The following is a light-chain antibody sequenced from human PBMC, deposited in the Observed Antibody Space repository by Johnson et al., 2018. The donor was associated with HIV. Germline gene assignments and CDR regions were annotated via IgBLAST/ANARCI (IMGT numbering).Light chain of an antibody. CDR2: DNN. CDR1: SSNIGTNS. J-gene: IGLJ1*01. Sequence: QSVLTQPPSVSAAPGQKVTISCSGSSSNIGTNSVSWYQQLPGKAPKLLIYDNNKRPSGISDRFSGSKSGTSATLGITGLQTGDEADYYCGTWDFSMSGHYVFGPGTEFTVL. V-gene: IGLV1-51*01. CDR3: GTWDFSMSGHYV.